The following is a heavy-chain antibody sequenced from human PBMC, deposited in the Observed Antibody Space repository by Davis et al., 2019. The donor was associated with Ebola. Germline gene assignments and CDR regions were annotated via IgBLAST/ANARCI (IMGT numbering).Heavy chain of an antibody. D-gene: IGHD3-10*01. V-gene: IGHV4-39*01. CDR1: GGSISSSGFY. CDR2: IYYSGST. CDR3: ARAAITYYYGMDV. J-gene: IGHJ6*02. Sequence: SETLSLTCTVSGGSISSSGFYWTWIRQPPGKGLEWIGSIYYSGSTHYNPSLKIRVTISVDTSKNQFSLKLSSVTAADTAVYYCARAAITYYYGMDVWGQGTTVTVSS.